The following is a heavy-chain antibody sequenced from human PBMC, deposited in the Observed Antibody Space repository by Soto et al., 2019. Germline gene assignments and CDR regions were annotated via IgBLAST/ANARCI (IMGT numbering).Heavy chain of an antibody. D-gene: IGHD3-22*01. J-gene: IGHJ4*02. CDR3: ARGYTDYDDHSYYVDS. V-gene: IGHV1-69*01. CDR2: IIPIFGTP. CDR1: GGTFSTSL. Sequence: QVQLVQSGAEVKKPGSSVKVSCKASGGTFSTSLISWVRQAPGQGLEWMGGIIPIFGTPNYAQKFQGRVTITADESTSTVYMELNSLRSEDTAMYYCARGYTDYDDHSYYVDSWVQGTQVTVSS.